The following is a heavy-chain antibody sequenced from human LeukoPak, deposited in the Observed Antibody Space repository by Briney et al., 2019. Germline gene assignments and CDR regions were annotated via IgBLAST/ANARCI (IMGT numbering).Heavy chain of an antibody. J-gene: IGHJ4*02. D-gene: IGHD4-11*01. V-gene: IGHV4-34*01. CDR1: GGSFSGYY. Sequence: SETLSLTCAVSGGSFSGYYWTWIRQPPGKGLEWIGEINHSGSANYNPSLMSRVTISLDTSKNHFSLNLSSVTAADTAVYYCARGKGTVTTHWGQGTLVTVSS. CDR3: ARGKGTVTTH. CDR2: INHSGSA.